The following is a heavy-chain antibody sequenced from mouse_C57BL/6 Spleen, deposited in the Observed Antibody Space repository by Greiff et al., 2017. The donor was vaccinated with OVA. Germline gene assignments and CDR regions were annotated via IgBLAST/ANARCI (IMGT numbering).Heavy chain of an antibody. D-gene: IGHD1-1*01. V-gene: IGHV14-3*01. CDR1: GFNIKNTY. CDR2: IDPANGNT. CDR3: ARSPYYYGSDWYFDV. J-gene: IGHJ1*03. Sequence: VQLKQSVAELVRPGASVKLSCTASGFNIKNTYMHWVKQRPEQGLEWIGRIDPANGNTKYAPKFQGKATITADTSSNTAYLQLSSLTSEDTAIYYCARSPYYYGSDWYFDVWGTGTTVTVSS.